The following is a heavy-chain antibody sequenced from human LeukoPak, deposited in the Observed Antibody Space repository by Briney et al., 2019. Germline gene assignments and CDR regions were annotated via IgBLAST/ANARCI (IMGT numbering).Heavy chain of an antibody. CDR3: ARDPGHYFDY. CDR2: IPYDGVNE. J-gene: IGHJ4*02. CDR1: GFTLSSYA. D-gene: IGHD7-27*01. Sequence: GGSLRLSCAASGFTLSSYAMHWVRQAPGKGLEWVAVIPYDGVNEHYADSVKGRFTISRDNSKNTLFLQMNSLRDEDTALYYCARDPGHYFDYWGQGTLVTVSS. V-gene: IGHV3-30-3*01.